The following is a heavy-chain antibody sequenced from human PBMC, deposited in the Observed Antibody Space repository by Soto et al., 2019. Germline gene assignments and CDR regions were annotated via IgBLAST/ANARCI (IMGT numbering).Heavy chain of an antibody. D-gene: IGHD3-22*01. CDR1: GYTFTGYY. Sequence: ASVKVSCKASGYTFTGYYMHWVRQAPGQGLEWMGWINPNSGGTNYAQKIQGRVTMTRDTSISTAYMELNRLRSDDTPVYYCARDDYDNTYYYYIDAWGQGTRGTVSS. CDR3: ARDDYDNTYYYYIDA. CDR2: INPNSGGT. J-gene: IGHJ6*02. V-gene: IGHV1-2*02.